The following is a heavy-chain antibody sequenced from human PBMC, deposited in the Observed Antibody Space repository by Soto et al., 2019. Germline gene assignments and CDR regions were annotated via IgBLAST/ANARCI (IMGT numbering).Heavy chain of an antibody. CDR1: GFTFSSYG. CDR2: ISYDGSNK. Sequence: GGSLRLSCAASGFTFSSYGMHWVRQAPGKGLEWVAVISYDGSNKYYADSVKGRFTISRDNSKNTLYLQMNSLRAEDTAVYYCAKEGYSYVYTYYYYGMDVWGQGTTVTVSS. J-gene: IGHJ6*02. D-gene: IGHD5-18*01. CDR3: AKEGYSYVYTYYYYGMDV. V-gene: IGHV3-30*18.